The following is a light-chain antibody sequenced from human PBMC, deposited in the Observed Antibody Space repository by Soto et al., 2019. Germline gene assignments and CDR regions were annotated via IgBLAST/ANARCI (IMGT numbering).Light chain of an antibody. J-gene: IGLJ3*02. CDR2: EVS. CDR3: CSYTTTSTLV. V-gene: IGLV2-14*01. CDR1: SSDIGDYTH. Sequence: QSALTQPASVSGSPGQSITISCTGTSSDIGDYTHVSWYQQHPGKAPKLIIYEVSDRPSGVSNRFSGSKSGNTASLTISGLQTEDEADYYCCSYTTTSTLVFGGGTKVTVL.